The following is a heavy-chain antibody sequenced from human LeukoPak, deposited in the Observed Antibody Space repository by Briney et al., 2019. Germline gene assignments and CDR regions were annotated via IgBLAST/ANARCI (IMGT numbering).Heavy chain of an antibody. CDR3: AKDKGTRRINPGDF. CDR2: ISTTRTT. CDR1: GFTFRNYA. D-gene: IGHD1-7*01. V-gene: IGHV3-23*01. J-gene: IGHJ4*02. Sequence: GRSLRLSCAASGFTFRNYAMNWVRQAPGKGLEWVSSISTTRTTFYSDSVTGRFTISRDDSKNTLYLRMNSLRAEDTAIYYCAKDKGTRRINPGDFWGPGTLVTVSS.